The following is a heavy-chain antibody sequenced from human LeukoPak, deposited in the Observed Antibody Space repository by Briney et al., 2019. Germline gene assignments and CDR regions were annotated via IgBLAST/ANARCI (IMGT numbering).Heavy chain of an antibody. CDR3: ARVKHDYSNWGDYYYYYMDV. V-gene: IGHV1-2*02. D-gene: IGHD4-11*01. Sequence: ASVKVSCKASGYTFTGYYMHWVRQAPGQGLGWMGWINPNSGGTNYAQKFQGRVTMTRDTSISTAYMELSRLRSDDTAVYYCARVKHDYSNWGDYYYYYMDVWGKGTTVTVSS. CDR2: INPNSGGT. J-gene: IGHJ6*03. CDR1: GYTFTGYY.